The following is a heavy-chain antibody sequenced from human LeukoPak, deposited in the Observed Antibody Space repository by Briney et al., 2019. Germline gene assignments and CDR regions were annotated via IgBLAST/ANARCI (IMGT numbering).Heavy chain of an antibody. Sequence: GRSLRLSCAASGFTFSSYGMHWVRQAPGKGLEWVAFVSYDGSNKYYVDSVKGRFTISRDNSKNTLYLQMNSLRAEDRAVYYCAKDGGAHYDFWSGYCDYWGQGTPVSVSS. CDR2: VSYDGSNK. V-gene: IGHV3-30*18. D-gene: IGHD3-3*01. CDR1: GFTFSSYG. J-gene: IGHJ4*02. CDR3: AKDGGAHYDFWSGYCDY.